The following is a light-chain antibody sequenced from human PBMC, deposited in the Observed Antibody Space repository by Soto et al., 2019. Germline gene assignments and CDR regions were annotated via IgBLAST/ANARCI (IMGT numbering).Light chain of an antibody. V-gene: IGLV1-40*01. CDR3: QSYDSSLSGSVV. CDR1: SSNIGAGYD. CDR2: GNS. J-gene: IGLJ2*01. Sequence: QSVLTQPPSVSGAPGQRVTISCTGSSSNIGAGYDVHWYQQLPGTAPKVLIYGNSNRPAGVPDRFSGSKSGTSASLAITGLQAEDEAEYYCQSYDSSLSGSVVFGGGTKLTVL.